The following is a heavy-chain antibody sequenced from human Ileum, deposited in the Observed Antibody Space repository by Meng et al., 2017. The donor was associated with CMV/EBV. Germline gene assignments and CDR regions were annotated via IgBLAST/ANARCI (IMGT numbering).Heavy chain of an antibody. CDR3: ARDDHSPSNSSYAFDI. CDR2: IYHSGTA. CDR1: VGSITTDSYY. J-gene: IGHJ3*02. V-gene: IGHV4-31*03. Sequence: QVQLQESGPGLVKPSQTLSLTCTVPVGSITTDSYYWTWIRQHPERGLEWIGYIYHSGTAYYNPSLKSRVAMSVDTSKNQFFLSLSSVTAADTAVYYCARDDHSPSNSSYAFDIWGRGTMVTVSS. D-gene: IGHD4-11*01.